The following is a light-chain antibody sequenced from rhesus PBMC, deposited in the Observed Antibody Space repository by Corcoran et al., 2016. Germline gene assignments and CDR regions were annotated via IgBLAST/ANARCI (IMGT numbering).Light chain of an antibody. Sequence: DIQMTQSPSSLSASVGDTVTITCRASQSISSWLAWYQQKPGKAPKLLIYKASSLQSGVPSRFSGSGSGTYFTLTISILQAEDLATYYCQQYSSSPLTFGGGTKVELK. CDR3: QQYSSSPLT. CDR2: KAS. J-gene: IGKJ4*01. V-gene: IGKV1-22*01. CDR1: QSISSW.